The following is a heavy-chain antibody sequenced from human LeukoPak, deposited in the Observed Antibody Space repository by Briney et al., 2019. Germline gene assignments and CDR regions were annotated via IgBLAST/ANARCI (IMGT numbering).Heavy chain of an antibody. J-gene: IGHJ4*02. D-gene: IGHD2/OR15-2a*01. Sequence: PGRSLRLSCAASGFTFSAYGMHWVRQAPGKGLEWVALISKDGSHEFYGDSVKGRFTISRDNSNNTMSLQMNSLRVEDTAVYFCARDWFHAIDYWGQGTLVTVSS. CDR3: ARDWFHAIDY. V-gene: IGHV3-30*03. CDR1: GFTFSAYG. CDR2: ISKDGSHE.